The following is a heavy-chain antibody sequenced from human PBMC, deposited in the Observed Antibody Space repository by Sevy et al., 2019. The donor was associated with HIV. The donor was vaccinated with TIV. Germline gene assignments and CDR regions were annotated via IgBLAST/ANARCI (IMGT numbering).Heavy chain of an antibody. J-gene: IGHJ3*02. Sequence: GGSLRLSCAASGFTFSSYDMHWVRQATGKGLEWVSAIGTAGDTYYPGSVKGRFTISRENAKSSLYLQMNSLRGGDTAVYHCARARCSGGRCYSDAFDIWGQGTLVTVSS. CDR1: GFTFSSYD. CDR3: ARARCSGGRCYSDAFDI. CDR2: IGTAGDT. V-gene: IGHV3-13*01. D-gene: IGHD2-15*01.